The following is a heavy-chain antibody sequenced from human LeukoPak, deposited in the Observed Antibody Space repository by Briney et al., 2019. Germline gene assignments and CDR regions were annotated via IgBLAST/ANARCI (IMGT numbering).Heavy chain of an antibody. D-gene: IGHD3-16*01. CDR2: IYYSGST. Sequence: PSETLSLTCTVSGGSINSSSYYWGWIRQPPGKGLEWIGSIYYSGSTYYNPSLKSRVTISVDTSKNQFSLKLSSVTAADTAVYYCARRALIFPPRGFDPWGQGTLVAVSS. CDR1: GGSINSSSYY. CDR3: ARRALIFPPRGFDP. J-gene: IGHJ5*02. V-gene: IGHV4-39*01.